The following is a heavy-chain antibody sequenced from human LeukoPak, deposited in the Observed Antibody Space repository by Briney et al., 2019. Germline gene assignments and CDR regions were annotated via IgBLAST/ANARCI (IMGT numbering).Heavy chain of an antibody. J-gene: IGHJ4*02. CDR1: GGTFSSYA. CDR2: IIPIFGTA. V-gene: IGHV1-69*13. Sequence: ASVKVSCKASGGTFSSYAISWVRQAPGQGLEWMGGIIPIFGTANYAQKFQGRVTITADESTSTAYMELSSLRSGDTAVYYCARTLYCSSTSCYSRGYYDLWGQGTLVTVSS. CDR3: ARTLYCSSTSCYSRGYYDL. D-gene: IGHD2-2*01.